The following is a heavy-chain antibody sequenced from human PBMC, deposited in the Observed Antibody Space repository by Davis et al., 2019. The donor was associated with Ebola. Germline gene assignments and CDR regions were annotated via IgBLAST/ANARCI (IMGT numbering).Heavy chain of an antibody. CDR2: IKQDGSEA. Sequence: GESLKISCAASGFSFDDYFSSYWMSWVRQAPGKGLECLANIKQDGSEAYYMDSAKGRFTISRDNAKNSLYLQMNSLRAEDTAVYYCARSSPGGYDYVWGSFQLPQYFDLWGQGTLVTVSS. CDR1: GFSFDDYFSSYW. J-gene: IGHJ4*02. V-gene: IGHV3-7*03. CDR3: ARSSPGGYDYVWGSFQLPQYFDL. D-gene: IGHD3-16*01.